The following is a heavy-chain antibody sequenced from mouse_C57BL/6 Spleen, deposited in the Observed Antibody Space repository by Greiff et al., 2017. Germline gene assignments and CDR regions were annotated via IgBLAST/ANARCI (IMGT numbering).Heavy chain of an antibody. V-gene: IGHV2-2*01. CDR3: ASHYYYGSWYFDV. J-gene: IGHJ1*03. Sequence: QVQLQQSGPGLVQPSQSLSITCTVSGFSLTSYGVHWVRQSPGKGLEWLGVIWSGGSTDYNAAFISRLSISKDNSKSQVFFKMNSLQADDTAIYYCASHYYYGSWYFDVWGTGTTVTVSS. D-gene: IGHD1-1*01. CDR1: GFSLTSYG. CDR2: IWSGGST.